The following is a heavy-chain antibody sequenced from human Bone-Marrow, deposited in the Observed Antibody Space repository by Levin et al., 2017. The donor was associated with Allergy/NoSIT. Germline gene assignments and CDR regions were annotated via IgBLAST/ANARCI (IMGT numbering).Heavy chain of an antibody. D-gene: IGHD5-12*01. CDR3: AKDIASGYFLASDY. J-gene: IGHJ4*02. V-gene: IGHV3-9*01. Sequence: SCAASGFTFDDYAMHWVRQIPGKGLEWVSGITWNSAKIAYGDSFKGRFTIPRDNAKNSLDLQMNSLRPEDTALYYCAKDIASGYFLASDYWGQGALVTVSS. CDR2: ITWNSAKI. CDR1: GFTFDDYA.